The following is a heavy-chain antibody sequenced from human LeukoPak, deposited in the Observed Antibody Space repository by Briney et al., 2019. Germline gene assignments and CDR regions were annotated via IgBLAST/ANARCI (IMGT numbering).Heavy chain of an antibody. CDR3: ARGLGSSWGYYHYYYMDV. D-gene: IGHD6-13*01. CDR2: IYYSGST. CDR1: GGSISSYY. J-gene: IGHJ6*03. Sequence: SETLSLTCTVSGGSISSYYWSWIRQPPGKGLEWIGYIYYSGSTNYNPSLKSRVTISVDTSKNQFSLKLSSVTAADTAVYYCARGLGSSWGYYHYYYMDVWGKGTTVTVSS. V-gene: IGHV4-59*01.